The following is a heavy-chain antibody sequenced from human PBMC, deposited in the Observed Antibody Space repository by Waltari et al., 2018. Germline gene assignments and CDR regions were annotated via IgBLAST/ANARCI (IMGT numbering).Heavy chain of an antibody. D-gene: IGHD3-10*01. V-gene: IGHV4-38-2*02. CDR2: IYHSGST. CDR1: GYSISSGYY. J-gene: IGHJ3*02. Sequence: QVQLQESGPGLVKPSETLSLTCTVSGYSISSGYYWGWIRQPPGAGLEWIGSIYHSGSTYDTPSRSSRVTISVDTAKNQFSLKLSAVTDADTAVYYCARGTAYYYGSGSYDAFDIWGQGTMVTVSS. CDR3: ARGTAYYYGSGSYDAFDI.